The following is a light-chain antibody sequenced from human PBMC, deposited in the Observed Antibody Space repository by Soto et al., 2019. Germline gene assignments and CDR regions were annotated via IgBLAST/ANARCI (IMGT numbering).Light chain of an antibody. V-gene: IGKV1-5*03. CDR1: QTISSW. Sequence: QLTQSPSPLSGSVGERVTITCRASQTISSWLAWYQQKPGKAPKLLIYKASTLKSGVPSRFSGSGSGTEFTLTISSLQPDDFATYYCQHYNSYSEAFGQGTKVDIK. CDR2: KAS. CDR3: QHYNSYSEA. J-gene: IGKJ1*01.